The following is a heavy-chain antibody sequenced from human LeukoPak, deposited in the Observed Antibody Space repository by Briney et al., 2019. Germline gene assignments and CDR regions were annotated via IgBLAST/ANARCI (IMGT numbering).Heavy chain of an antibody. D-gene: IGHD4-11*01. V-gene: IGHV4-30-4*08. CDR1: GGSISSGDYY. Sequence: PSETLSLTCTVSGGSISSGDYYWSWIRQPPGKGLEWIGYIYYSGSTYYNPSLKSRVTISVDTSKNQFSLKLSSVTAADTAVYYCARDRSGVTTRGYYYYYMDVWGKGTTVTVS. CDR2: IYYSGST. J-gene: IGHJ6*03. CDR3: ARDRSGVTTRGYYYYYMDV.